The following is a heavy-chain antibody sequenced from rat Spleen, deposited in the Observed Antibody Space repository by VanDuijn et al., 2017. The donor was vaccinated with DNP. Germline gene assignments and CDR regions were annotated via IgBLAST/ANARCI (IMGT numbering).Heavy chain of an antibody. Sequence: EVQLVESGGGLVQTGRSMTVSCAASGFTFSSFPMAWVRQAPTKGLEWVATISINGARTYYPDSVKGRFTISRDDAKSTLYLQMNSLRSEDMATYYCARWYNGGYNFDYWGQGVMVTVSS. J-gene: IGHJ2*01. CDR2: ISINGART. CDR3: ARWYNGGYNFDY. V-gene: IGHV5-46*01. D-gene: IGHD4-3*01. CDR1: GFTFSSFP.